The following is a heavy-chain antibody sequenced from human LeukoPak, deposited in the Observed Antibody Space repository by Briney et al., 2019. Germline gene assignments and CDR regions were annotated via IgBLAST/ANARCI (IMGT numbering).Heavy chain of an antibody. CDR1: GYTFTTYY. CDR3: ARVLGAHRYGSIDH. V-gene: IGHV1-46*01. Sequence: AASVKVSCKASGYTFTTYYMHWVRPAAGQGLEWMGIIHPSSGSTSYAQKFQGRVTMTRDTSTSTVYMELSSLRSEDTAIYYCARVLGAHRYGSIDHWGQGTLVTVSS. D-gene: IGHD5-18*01. J-gene: IGHJ4*02. CDR2: IHPSSGST.